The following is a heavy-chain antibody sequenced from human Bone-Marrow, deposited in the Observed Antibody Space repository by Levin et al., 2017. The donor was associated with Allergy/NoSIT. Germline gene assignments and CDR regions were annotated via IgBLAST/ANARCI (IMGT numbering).Heavy chain of an antibody. J-gene: IGHJ3*02. V-gene: IGHV1-24*01. D-gene: IGHD1-1*01. CDR1: GYTLTELS. CDR3: ATERTVSDAFDI. Sequence: GESLKISCKVSGYTLTELSMLWVRQAPGKGLEWMGSFDPEDGETIYAQKFQGRFTMTEDTSTDTAYMELSSLRSEDTAIYYCATERTVSDAFDIWGQGTMVTVSS. CDR2: FDPEDGET.